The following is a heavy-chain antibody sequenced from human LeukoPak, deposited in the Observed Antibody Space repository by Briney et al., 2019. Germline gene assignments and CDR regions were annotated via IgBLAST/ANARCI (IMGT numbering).Heavy chain of an antibody. D-gene: IGHD3-22*01. J-gene: IGHJ4*02. Sequence: GGSLRLSCAASGFTFSSYWMSWVRQAPGKGLEWVANIKQDGSEKYYVDSVKGRFTISRDNAKNSLYLQMNSLRAEDTAVYYCARDLWVVYDSSGGFDYWGQGTLVTVSS. CDR2: IKQDGSEK. CDR1: GFTFSSYW. CDR3: ARDLWVVYDSSGGFDY. V-gene: IGHV3-7*01.